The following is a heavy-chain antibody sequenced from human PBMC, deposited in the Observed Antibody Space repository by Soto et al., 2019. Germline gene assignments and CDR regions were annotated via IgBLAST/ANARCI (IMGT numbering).Heavy chain of an antibody. D-gene: IGHD6-13*01. V-gene: IGHV3-23*01. CDR1: GFTFSNYA. Sequence: GGSLRLSCAASGFTFSNYAMIWVRQTPGKGLEWVSAIDASGAYTYYTDSVKGRFTISRDNSKNRLYLQMSSLRAEDTAVYYCAKLAPTSNTWYWGQGTVVTVSS. CDR2: IDASGAYT. J-gene: IGHJ4*02. CDR3: AKLAPTSNTWY.